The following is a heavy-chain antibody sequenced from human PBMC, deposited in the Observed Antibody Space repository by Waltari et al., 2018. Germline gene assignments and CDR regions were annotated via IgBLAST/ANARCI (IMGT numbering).Heavy chain of an antibody. D-gene: IGHD6-13*01. V-gene: IGHV3-49*04. CDR1: GFTFGDYA. J-gene: IGHJ1*01. Sequence: EVQLVESGGGLVQPGRSLRLSCTASGFTFGDYAMSWVRQAPGKGLEWVGFIRSKAYGGTTECAAAVKGRFTISRDDSKSSAYLQMNSLKTEDTAVYYCTSRTPTGDSSSWYAYFQHWGQGTLVTVSS. CDR2: IRSKAYGGTT. CDR3: TSRTPTGDSSSWYAYFQH.